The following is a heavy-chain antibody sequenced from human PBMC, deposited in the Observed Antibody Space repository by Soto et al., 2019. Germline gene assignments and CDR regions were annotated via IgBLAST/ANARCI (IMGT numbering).Heavy chain of an antibody. J-gene: IGHJ4*02. V-gene: IGHV3-23*01. D-gene: IGHD3-3*01. CDR3: ARDENITIFGVVTTFDH. CDR1: GFTFSSYA. CDR2: ISGSGGST. Sequence: EVQLLESGGGLVQPGGSLRLSCAASGFTFSSYAMSWVRQAPGKGLEWVSAISGSGGSTYYADSVKGRFTISRDNSKNTLYLQMNSLRAEDTAVYYCARDENITIFGVVTTFDHWGQGTLVTVSS.